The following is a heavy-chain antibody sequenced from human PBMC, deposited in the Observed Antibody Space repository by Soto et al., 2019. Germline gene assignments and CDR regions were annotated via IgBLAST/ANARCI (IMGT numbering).Heavy chain of an antibody. Sequence: PGGSXRLSCAASGFTFNRHAMAWVRQAPGKGLEWVSGLSDSGGSIYYADSVKGRFTISRDNSMNTLYLQMNTLRAEDTAVYYCAKVSSAWYAGFFDLWGQGTLVTVSS. D-gene: IGHD2-8*01. J-gene: IGHJ4*02. CDR1: GFTFNRHA. CDR3: AKVSSAWYAGFFDL. CDR2: LSDSGGSI. V-gene: IGHV3-23*01.